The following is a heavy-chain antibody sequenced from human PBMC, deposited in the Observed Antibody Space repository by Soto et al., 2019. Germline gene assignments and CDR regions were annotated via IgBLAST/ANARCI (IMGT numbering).Heavy chain of an antibody. CDR2: LSYDGSNK. D-gene: IGHD2-2*01. CDR3: ARVVPAAMYYYYGMDV. CDR1: GFTFSTYA. J-gene: IGHJ6*02. V-gene: IGHV3-30*03. Sequence: GGSLRLSCAASGFTFSTYAMHWVRQAPGKGLELAAVLSYDGSNKYYADSVKGRFTISRDNTKNTLYLQMNSLRAEDTAVYYCARVVPAAMYYYYGMDVWGQGTTVTVS.